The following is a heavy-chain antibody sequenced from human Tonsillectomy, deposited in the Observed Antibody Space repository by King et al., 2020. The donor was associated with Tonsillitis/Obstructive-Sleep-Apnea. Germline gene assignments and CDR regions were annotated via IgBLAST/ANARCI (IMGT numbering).Heavy chain of an antibody. Sequence: VQLVESGGGSVQPGGSLRLSCAASGFAFSSHAMSWVRQAPGEGLEWVSGISGSGGGTWYADSVKCRFTISRDNSKNTLYLQMNSLRAEDTSIYYCAKDRHSSNYSHYMDVWGKGTTVTVSS. CDR3: AKDRHSSNYSHYMDV. D-gene: IGHD4/OR15-4a*01. CDR2: ISGSGGGT. CDR1: GFAFSSHA. J-gene: IGHJ6*03. V-gene: IGHV3-23*04.